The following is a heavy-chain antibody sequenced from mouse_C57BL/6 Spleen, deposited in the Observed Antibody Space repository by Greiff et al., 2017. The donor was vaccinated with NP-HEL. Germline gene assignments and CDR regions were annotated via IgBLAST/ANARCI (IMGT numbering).Heavy chain of an antibody. J-gene: IGHJ4*01. Sequence: QVQLQQPGAELVMPGASVKLSCKASGYTFTSYWMHWVKQRPGQGLEWIGEIDPSDSYTNYNQKFKGKSTLTVDKSSSTAYMQLSRLTSEDSAVYYCARLGLRLRAMDYWGPGTSVTVSS. CDR3: ARLGLRLRAMDY. CDR1: GYTFTSYW. V-gene: IGHV1-69*01. D-gene: IGHD3-2*02. CDR2: IDPSDSYT.